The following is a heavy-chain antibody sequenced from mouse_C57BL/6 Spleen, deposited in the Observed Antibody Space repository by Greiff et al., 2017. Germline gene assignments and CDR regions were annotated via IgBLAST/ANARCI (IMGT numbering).Heavy chain of an antibody. CDR3: ARETDAMDY. V-gene: IGHV5-4*01. J-gene: IGHJ4*01. Sequence: EVKLVESGGGLVKPGGSLKFSCAASGFTFSSYAMPWVRQTPEKRLEWVATISDGGSYTYYPDNVKGRFTISRDNAKNNLYLQMSQLNAEDTAMYYCARETDAMDYWGQGTSVTVSS. CDR1: GFTFSSYA. CDR2: ISDGGSYT.